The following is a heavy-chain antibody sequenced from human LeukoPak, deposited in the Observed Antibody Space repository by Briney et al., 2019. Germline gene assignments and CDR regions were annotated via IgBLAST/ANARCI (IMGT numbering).Heavy chain of an antibody. V-gene: IGHV3-20*04. J-gene: IGHJ3*02. Sequence: GGSLRLSCAASGFTFDDYGMSWVRQVPEKGLEWVSGINWNGGSTGYADSVKGRFTISRDNSKNTLYLQMNSLRGEDTAVYYCARGGSYLSAFDIWGQGTMVTVSS. CDR1: GFTFDDYG. CDR2: INWNGGST. CDR3: ARGGSYLSAFDI. D-gene: IGHD1-26*01.